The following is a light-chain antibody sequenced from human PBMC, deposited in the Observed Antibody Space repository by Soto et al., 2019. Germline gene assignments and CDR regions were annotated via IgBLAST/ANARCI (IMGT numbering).Light chain of an antibody. V-gene: IGLV2-14*01. Sequence: QSVLTQPASVSGSPGQSITISCTGTSSDVGAYNYVSWYQQHPGKVPKLMIYDVSNRPSGVSNRFSGSKSGNTASLTISGLQAEDEADYYCVSYTTGSTWVFGGGTQLTVL. CDR2: DVS. CDR1: SSDVGAYNY. J-gene: IGLJ3*02. CDR3: VSYTTGSTWV.